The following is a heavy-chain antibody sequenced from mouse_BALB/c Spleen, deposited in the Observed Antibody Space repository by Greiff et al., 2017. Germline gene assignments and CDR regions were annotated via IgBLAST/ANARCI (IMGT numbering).Heavy chain of an antibody. D-gene: IGHD2-4*01. V-gene: IGHV5-9-3*01. Sequence: EVQGVESGGGLVKPGGSLKLSCAASGFTFSSYAMSWVRQTPEKRLEWVATISSGGSYTYYPDSVKGRFTISRDNAKNTLYLQMSSLRSEDTAMYYCARGMITTEGTFDYWGQGTTLTVSS. CDR1: GFTFSSYA. CDR2: ISSGGSYT. J-gene: IGHJ2*01. CDR3: ARGMITTEGTFDY.